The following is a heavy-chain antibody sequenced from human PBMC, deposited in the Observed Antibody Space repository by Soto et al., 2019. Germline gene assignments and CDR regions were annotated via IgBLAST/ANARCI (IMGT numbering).Heavy chain of an antibody. Sequence: EVQLVESGGGLVQPGRSLRLSCAASGFTFDDYAINWVRQAPGTGLEGVSGISGNSGNKGYADSVKGRVTSSRDNAKKSLYLQMNSVRAEDTALYYCATQDYWGQGTLVTVSS. CDR2: ISGNSGNK. CDR1: GFTFDDYA. V-gene: IGHV3-9*01. J-gene: IGHJ4*02. CDR3: ATQDY.